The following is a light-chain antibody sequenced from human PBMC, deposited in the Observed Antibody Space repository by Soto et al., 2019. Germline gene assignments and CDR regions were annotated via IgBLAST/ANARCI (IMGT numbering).Light chain of an antibody. Sequence: AIQMTQSPSSLSASVGDRVTITCRASQGIRNDLGWYQRKPGKAPKLLIYGTSSLQTGVPSRFSGSGSGTDFTLTISSLQPEDFATYYCQQLHGYPITFGQGTRLEIK. V-gene: IGKV1-6*01. CDR1: QGIRND. J-gene: IGKJ5*01. CDR2: GTS. CDR3: QQLHGYPIT.